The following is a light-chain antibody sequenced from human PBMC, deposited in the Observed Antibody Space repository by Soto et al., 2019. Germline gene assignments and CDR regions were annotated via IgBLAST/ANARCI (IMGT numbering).Light chain of an antibody. CDR2: WAS. V-gene: IGKV4-1*01. Sequence: IVLTQSPDSLTVSLGERATINCKSSQSVLQSSNNKNYLAWYQQKPGQPPKLLIYWASTRESGVPDRFSGSGSGTDFTLTISSLQAEDVAVYYCQHYYDVPLTFGQGTRLEIK. CDR3: QHYYDVPLT. CDR1: QSVLQSSNNKNY. J-gene: IGKJ5*01.